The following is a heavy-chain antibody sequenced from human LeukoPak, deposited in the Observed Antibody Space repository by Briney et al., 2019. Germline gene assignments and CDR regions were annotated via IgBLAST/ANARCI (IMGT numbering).Heavy chain of an antibody. CDR1: GGTFSSYA. CDR2: IIPIFGTA. V-gene: IGHV1-69*01. J-gene: IGHJ4*02. Sequence: SVKVSCKASGGTFSSYAISWVRQAPGQGLEWMGGIIPIFGTANYAQKFQGRVTITADESTSTAYMELSSLRSEDTAVYYCARRAQDYDSSGYYSPFDYCGQGTLVTVSS. CDR3: ARRAQDYDSSGYYSPFDY. D-gene: IGHD3-22*01.